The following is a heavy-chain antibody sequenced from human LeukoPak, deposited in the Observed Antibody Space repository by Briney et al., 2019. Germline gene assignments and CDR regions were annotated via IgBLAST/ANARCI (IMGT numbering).Heavy chain of an antibody. Sequence: PGGSLRLSCAASGXTFSSYGMHWVRQAPGKGLEWAAVIWYDGSNKYYADSVKGRFTISRDNSMNTLYLQMNSLRAEDTAVYYCARDLRWSHYWYFDLWGRGTLVTVSS. J-gene: IGHJ2*01. CDR3: ARDLRWSHYWYFDL. CDR1: GXTFSSYG. D-gene: IGHD2-15*01. V-gene: IGHV3-33*01. CDR2: IWYDGSNK.